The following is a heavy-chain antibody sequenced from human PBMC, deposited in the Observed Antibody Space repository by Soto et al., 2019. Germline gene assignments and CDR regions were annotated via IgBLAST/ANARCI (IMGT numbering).Heavy chain of an antibody. CDR3: ARDLLEDSSSSCRMPYDYYGRDV. J-gene: IGHJ6*02. CDR2: INPNSGGT. V-gene: IGHV1-2*04. D-gene: IGHD6-6*01. Sequence: QVPLVQSGAEVKKPGASVKVSCKASGYTFTGYYMHWVRQAPGQGLEWMGWINPNSGGTHYAQKFQGWGTMTKDTSISTAYMELSRLRSDDKAVYYCARDLLEDSSSSCRMPYDYYGRDVWGQGTPVTVSS. CDR1: GYTFTGYY.